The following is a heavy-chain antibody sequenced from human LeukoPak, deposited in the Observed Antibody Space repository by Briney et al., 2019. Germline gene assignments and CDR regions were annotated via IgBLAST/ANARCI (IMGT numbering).Heavy chain of an antibody. CDR1: GFTFSSYS. CDR2: ISSSSSTI. J-gene: IGHJ3*02. Sequence: GGSLRLSCAASGFTFSSYSMNWVRQAPGKGLEWVPYISSSSSTIYYADSVKGRFTISRDNAKNSLYLQMNSLRAEDTAVYYCASMDIVVVPAVTDDAFDIWGQGTMVTVSS. D-gene: IGHD2-2*03. V-gene: IGHV3-48*01. CDR3: ASMDIVVVPAVTDDAFDI.